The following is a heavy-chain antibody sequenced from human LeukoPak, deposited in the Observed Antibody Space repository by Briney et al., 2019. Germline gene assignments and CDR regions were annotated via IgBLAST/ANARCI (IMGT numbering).Heavy chain of an antibody. V-gene: IGHV4-34*01. Sequence: PSETLSLTCAVYGGSFSGYYWSWIRQPPGKGLEWIGEINHSGSTNYNPSLKSRVTISVDTSKNQFSLKLSSVTAADTAVYYCARGPSGATGYFDNWGQGTLVTVSS. CDR2: INHSGST. CDR3: ARGPSGATGYFDN. D-gene: IGHD1-26*01. J-gene: IGHJ4*02. CDR1: GGSFSGYY.